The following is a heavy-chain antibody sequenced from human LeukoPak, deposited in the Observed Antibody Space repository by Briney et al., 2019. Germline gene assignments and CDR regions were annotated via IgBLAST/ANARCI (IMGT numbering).Heavy chain of an antibody. CDR1: GGSISSYY. Sequence: PSETLSLTCTVSGGSISSYYWSWIRQPPAKGLEWIGYIYYSGSTNYNPSLKSRVTISVDTSKNQFSLKLSSVTAADTAVYYCAARLLGAGDFDYWGQGSLVTVSS. CDR2: IYYSGST. V-gene: IGHV4-59*01. CDR3: AARLLGAGDFDY. D-gene: IGHD6-19*01. J-gene: IGHJ4*02.